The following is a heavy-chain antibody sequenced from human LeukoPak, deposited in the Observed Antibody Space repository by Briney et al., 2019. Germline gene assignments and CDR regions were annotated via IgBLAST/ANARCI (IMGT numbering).Heavy chain of an antibody. CDR3: GRPRDTGNDRYYFVY. Sequence: GESLKISCKVSGYSFTSYWIGWVRQMPGKGLEWMGIIYPGDSDTRYSPSFQGQVTISADKSISSAYLQWSSLKASDTATYYCGRPRDTGNDRYYFVYSGEGALVTVSS. J-gene: IGHJ4*02. V-gene: IGHV5-51*01. CDR2: IYPGDSDT. CDR1: GYSFTSYW. D-gene: IGHD5-12*01.